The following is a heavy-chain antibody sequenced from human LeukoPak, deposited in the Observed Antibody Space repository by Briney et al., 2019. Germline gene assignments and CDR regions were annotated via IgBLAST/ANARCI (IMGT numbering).Heavy chain of an antibody. J-gene: IGHJ3*02. V-gene: IGHV4-34*01. CDR2: INHRGST. CDR3: ARDPHAFDI. Sequence: SETLSLTCVVYGGSFSGYYWNWIRQSPGKGLEWIGEINHRGSTNYNPSLKRRVTISLDTSKNQFSLKLSSVTAADTAVYYCARDPHAFDIWGQGTMVTVSS. CDR1: GGSFSGYY.